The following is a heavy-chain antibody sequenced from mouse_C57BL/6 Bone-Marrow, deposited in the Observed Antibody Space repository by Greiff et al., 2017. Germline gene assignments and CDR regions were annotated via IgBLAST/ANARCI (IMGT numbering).Heavy chain of an antibody. J-gene: IGHJ4*01. Sequence: QVQLQQPGAELVKPGASVKLSCKASGYTFTSYWMHWVKQRPGQGLEWIGMIHPNSGSTNYNEKFKSKATLTVDKSSSTAYMQLRSLTSEDSAVYYCAYYYGSSPYAMDYWGQGTSVTVSS. D-gene: IGHD1-1*01. CDR3: AYYYGSSPYAMDY. CDR2: IHPNSGST. V-gene: IGHV1-64*01. CDR1: GYTFTSYW.